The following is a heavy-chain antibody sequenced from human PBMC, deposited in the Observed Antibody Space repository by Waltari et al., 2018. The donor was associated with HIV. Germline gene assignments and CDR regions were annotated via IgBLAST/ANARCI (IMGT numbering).Heavy chain of an antibody. CDR1: GFGVSTTW. CDR2: LNSDGSSR. J-gene: IGHJ4*02. V-gene: IGHV3-74*01. D-gene: IGHD2-15*01. Sequence: VQLVESGGGSIKTGGSLRLPCTASGFGVSTTWMDWVRPGPGKGLVWVARLNSDGSSRNYADAVKGRFVISRDNARNTVYLQLNSLRVEDTAMYFCARASHYIEFSTFDGDYYFDVWGRGTRVAVSS. CDR3: ARASHYIEFSTFDGDYYFDV.